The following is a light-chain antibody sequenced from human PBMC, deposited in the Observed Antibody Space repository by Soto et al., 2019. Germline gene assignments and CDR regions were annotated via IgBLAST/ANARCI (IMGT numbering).Light chain of an antibody. J-gene: IGKJ1*01. CDR3: QHYNSYSEA. V-gene: IGKV1-39*01. Sequence: DIQMTQSPSSLSASVGDRVTITCRASQSISSYLNWYQQKPGKAPKLLIYAASSLQSGVPSRFSGSVSGTDFTLTISSLRPDDFATYYCQHYNSYSEAFGQGTKV. CDR2: AAS. CDR1: QSISSY.